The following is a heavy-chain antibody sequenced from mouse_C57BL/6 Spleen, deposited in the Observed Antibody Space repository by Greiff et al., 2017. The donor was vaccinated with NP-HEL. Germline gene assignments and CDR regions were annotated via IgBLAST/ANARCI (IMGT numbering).Heavy chain of an antibody. CDR2: IDPSDSYT. Sequence: QVQLQQPGAELVRPGTSVKLSCKASGYTFTSYWMHWVKQRPGQGLEWIGVIDPSDSYTNYNQKFKGKATLTVDTSSSTAYMQLSSLTSEDSAVYYCARSVITTGYFDYWGQGTTLTVSS. CDR3: ARSVITTGYFDY. D-gene: IGHD1-1*01. J-gene: IGHJ2*01. V-gene: IGHV1-59*01. CDR1: GYTFTSYW.